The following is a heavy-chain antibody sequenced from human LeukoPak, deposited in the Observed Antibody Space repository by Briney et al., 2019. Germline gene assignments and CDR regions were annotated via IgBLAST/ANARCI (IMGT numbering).Heavy chain of an antibody. Sequence: PSETLSLTCGVSGVSISSSNWWSWVRQPPGKGLEWIGEIYRSGSTNYNPSLKSRVTISVDKSKNQFSLKLSSVTAADTAVYYCARGDYGDYSFYWYFDLWGRGTLVTVSS. J-gene: IGHJ2*01. V-gene: IGHV4-4*02. CDR2: IYRSGST. CDR3: ARGDYGDYSFYWYFDL. CDR1: GVSISSSNW. D-gene: IGHD4-17*01.